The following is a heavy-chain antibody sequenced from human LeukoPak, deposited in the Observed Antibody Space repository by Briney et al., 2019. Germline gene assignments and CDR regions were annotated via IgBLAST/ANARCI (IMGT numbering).Heavy chain of an antibody. Sequence: SQTLSLTCAISGDSVSSNSAAWNWIRQSPSRGLEWLGRTYYRSKWYNDYAVSVKSRITINPDTSKNQFSLQLNSVTPEDTAVYYCARAGLVAVAGTSYYYYYYMDVWGKGTTVTVSS. CDR1: GDSVSSNSAA. CDR2: TYYRSKWYN. D-gene: IGHD6-19*01. CDR3: ARAGLVAVAGTSYYYYYYMDV. J-gene: IGHJ6*03. V-gene: IGHV6-1*01.